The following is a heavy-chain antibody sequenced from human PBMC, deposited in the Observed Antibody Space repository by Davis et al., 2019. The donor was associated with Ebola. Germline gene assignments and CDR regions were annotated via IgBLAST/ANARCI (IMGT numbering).Heavy chain of an antibody. V-gene: IGHV4-39*02. D-gene: IGHD3-22*01. CDR1: GGSISRSSYT. J-gene: IGHJ4*02. CDR2: IYYGGSS. CDR3: ARDPPYDQGYDY. Sequence: MPSETLSLTCTVSGGSISRSSYTWGWIRQPPGKGLEWIGSIYYGGSSYYNPSLKSRVTISVDTSKNQFSLQLTSVTTEDTAVYYCARDPPYDQGYDYWGQGTLVTVSS.